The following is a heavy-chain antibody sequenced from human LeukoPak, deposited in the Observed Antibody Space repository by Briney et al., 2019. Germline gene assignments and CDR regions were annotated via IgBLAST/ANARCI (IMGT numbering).Heavy chain of an antibody. J-gene: IGHJ6*03. CDR3: ARAHSSWYYCYYMDV. CDR1: GFTFSDYY. D-gene: IGHD6-13*01. V-gene: IGHV3-11*04. Sequence: GGSLRLSCAASGFTFSDYYMSWIRQAPGKGLEWVSYISSSGSTIYYADSVKGRFTISRDNAKNSLYLQMNSLRAEDTAVYYCARAHSSWYYCYYMDVWGKGTTVTVSS. CDR2: ISSSGSTI.